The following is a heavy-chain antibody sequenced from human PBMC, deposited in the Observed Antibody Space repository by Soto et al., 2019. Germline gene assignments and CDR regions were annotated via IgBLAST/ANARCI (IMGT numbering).Heavy chain of an antibody. CDR1: GGSISSYY. CDR3: ARTIFGVVMAFDI. J-gene: IGHJ3*02. V-gene: IGHV4-59*01. Sequence: SETLSLTCTVSGGSISSYYWSWIRQPPGKGLEWIGYIYYSGSTNYNPSLKSRVTISVDTSKNQFSLKLSSVTAADTAVYYCARTIFGVVMAFDIWGQGTMVTVSS. D-gene: IGHD3-3*01. CDR2: IYYSGST.